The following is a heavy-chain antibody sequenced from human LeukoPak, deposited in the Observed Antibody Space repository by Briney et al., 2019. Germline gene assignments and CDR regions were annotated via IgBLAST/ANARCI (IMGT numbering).Heavy chain of an antibody. CDR1: GGSLNSFF. Sequence: PSETLSLTCSVSGGSLNSFFWSWIRQSPGKGLEWIGDIFYSGSTNYNPSLESRVTISVDTSKNQFSLNLSSVTAADTAVYYCARGYGSGSYNNFNHWGQGILVTVSS. CDR2: IFYSGST. D-gene: IGHD3-10*01. V-gene: IGHV4-59*01. CDR3: ARGYGSGSYNNFNH. J-gene: IGHJ4*02.